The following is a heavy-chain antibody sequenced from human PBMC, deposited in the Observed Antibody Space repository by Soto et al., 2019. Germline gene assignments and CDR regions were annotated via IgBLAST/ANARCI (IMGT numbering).Heavy chain of an antibody. CDR1: GYTFSSNG. V-gene: IGHV1-18*04. J-gene: IGHJ4*02. CDR2: ISTFNGNA. D-gene: IGHD6-19*01. CDR3: ARLHGYSSGWYDY. Sequence: QVQLVQSGAEVKKPGASVKVSCKASGYTFSSNGVSWVRQAPGQGLEWMGWISTFNGNAHYAQKFQGRVTMTTDTSTTTAYTELTSLSSDDTAVYYCARLHGYSSGWYDYWGQGTLVTVSS.